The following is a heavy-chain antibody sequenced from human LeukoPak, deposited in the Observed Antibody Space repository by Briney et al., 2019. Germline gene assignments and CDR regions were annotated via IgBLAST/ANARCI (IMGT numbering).Heavy chain of an antibody. Sequence: PSETLSLTWAVNGGSFSGNSWSWFRKPQGKGLEWIGEINHSGSTNYNPSLKSRVTISVDTSKNQFSLKLSSVTAADTAVYYCTRGYSYGLFYYYYYMDVWGKGTTVTVSS. J-gene: IGHJ6*03. D-gene: IGHD5-18*01. CDR1: GGSFSGNS. CDR3: TRGYSYGLFYYYYYMDV. V-gene: IGHV4-34*01. CDR2: INHSGST.